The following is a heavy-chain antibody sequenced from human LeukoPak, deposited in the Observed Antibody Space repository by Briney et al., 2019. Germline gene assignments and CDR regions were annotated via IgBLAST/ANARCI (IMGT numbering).Heavy chain of an antibody. CDR2: INHSGST. Sequence: SETLSLTCAVFGGSFSSYYWNWIRQPPGKGLEWIGEINHSGSTNYNPSLKSRVTISVDTSKNQLSLKLSSVTAADTAVYYCARRGILGLYYWGQGTLVTVSS. V-gene: IGHV4-34*01. J-gene: IGHJ4*02. CDR3: ARRGILGLYY. D-gene: IGHD6-13*01. CDR1: GGSFSSYY.